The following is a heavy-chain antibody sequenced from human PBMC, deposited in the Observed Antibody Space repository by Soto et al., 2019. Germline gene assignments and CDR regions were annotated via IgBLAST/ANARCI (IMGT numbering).Heavy chain of an antibody. Sequence: QVQLVQSGPEVKRSGASVTVSCKTSGYSFLNYGMTWVRQAPGQGLEWMGWISPKKGNTNYAQKFQGRVTLTTNASTSIVYMQLMSLKSDDTAVYYCAREHLPNCDTTSCYLPWLQPWGQGTLVAVSS. CDR3: AREHLPNCDTTSCYLPWLQP. CDR2: ISPKKGNT. V-gene: IGHV1-18*01. CDR1: GYSFLNYG. J-gene: IGHJ5*02. D-gene: IGHD2-15*01.